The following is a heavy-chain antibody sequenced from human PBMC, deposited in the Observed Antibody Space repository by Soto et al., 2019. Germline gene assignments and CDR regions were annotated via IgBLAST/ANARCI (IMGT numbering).Heavy chain of an antibody. CDR3: SKPDGEQWMLPDLDK. J-gene: IGHJ4*02. V-gene: IGHV3-23*01. CDR1: GFNFKKFA. CDR2: ISCCGGST. D-gene: IGHD6-19*01. Sequence: EVQLLESGGGVVQPGGSLRLSCVASGFNFKKFAMSWDRQAPGEGLEWVSGISCCGGSTSYADSVKGRFSMARDDSTITLALQMNNLAVQATAQSYCSKPDGEQWMLPDLDKWVQGPLGTVS.